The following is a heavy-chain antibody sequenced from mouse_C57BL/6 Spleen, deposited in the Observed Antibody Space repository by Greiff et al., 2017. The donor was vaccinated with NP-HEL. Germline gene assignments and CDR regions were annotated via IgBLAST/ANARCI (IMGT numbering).Heavy chain of an antibody. CDR3: ARSSLLLRRDSAMDY. CDR1: YFAFMASA. CDR2: FTMYSDAT. D-gene: IGHD2-4*01. V-gene: IGHV1-49*01. Sequence: LKQSGAELVRPGSSVKLSCKASYFAFMASAMHWVKQRPGHGLEWIGSFTMYSDATEYSENFKGKATLTANTSSSTAYMELSSLTSEDSAVYYCARSSLLLRRDSAMDYWGQGTSVTVSS. J-gene: IGHJ4*01.